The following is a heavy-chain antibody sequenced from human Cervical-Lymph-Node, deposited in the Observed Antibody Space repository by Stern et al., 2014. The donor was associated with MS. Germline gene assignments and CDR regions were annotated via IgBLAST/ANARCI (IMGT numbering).Heavy chain of an antibody. D-gene: IGHD3-22*01. CDR2: VSTYNGGT. Sequence: QVQLVESGAEVKKPGASVKVSCETSGYTFTSYGISWIRQVPGQGLELMGWVSTYNGGTKFSQKFQGRVTMTTDSSTNSVYMELRSLRSDDTAVYFCARDRWGSHDIGGTYYRFWGQGTPITVSS. V-gene: IGHV1-18*01. CDR3: ARDRWGSHDIGGTYYRF. CDR1: GYTFTSYG. J-gene: IGHJ4*02.